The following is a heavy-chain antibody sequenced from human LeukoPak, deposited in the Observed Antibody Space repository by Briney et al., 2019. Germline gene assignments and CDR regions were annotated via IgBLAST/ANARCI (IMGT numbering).Heavy chain of an antibody. CDR3: ARGRGYGGNYLRSFDI. V-gene: IGHV4-59*08. CDR1: GDSIGSYF. J-gene: IGHJ3*02. D-gene: IGHD1-26*01. CDR2: NSGST. Sequence: TSETLSLTCTVSGDSIGSYFWSWIRQPPGKGLEWIGYNSGSTNYNPSLKSRVTILLDRSKSQFSLKLSSVTAADTAIYYCARGRGYGGNYLRSFDIWGQGTMVTVSS.